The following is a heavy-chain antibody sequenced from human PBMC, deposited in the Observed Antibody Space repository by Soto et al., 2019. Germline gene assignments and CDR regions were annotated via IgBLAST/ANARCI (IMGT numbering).Heavy chain of an antibody. Sequence: PGGSLRLSCAASGFTFSNAWMNWVRQAPGKGLEWVGRIKSKTDGGTTDYAAPVKGRFTISRDDSKNTLYLQMNSLRAEDTAVYYCAKATRPSASYYMDVWGKGTTVTVSS. D-gene: IGHD6-13*01. CDR3: AKATRPSASYYMDV. CDR2: IKSKTDGGTT. V-gene: IGHV3-15*07. CDR1: GFTFSNAW. J-gene: IGHJ6*03.